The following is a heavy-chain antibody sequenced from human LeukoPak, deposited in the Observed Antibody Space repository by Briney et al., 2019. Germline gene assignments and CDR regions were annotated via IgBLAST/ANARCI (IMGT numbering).Heavy chain of an antibody. Sequence: SETLSLTCTVSGGSISSGSYYWSWIRQPAGKGLEWIGRIYTSGSTNYNPSLKSRVTISVDTSKNQFSLKLSSVTAADTAVYYCASPGIAAAGDAFDIWGQGTMVTVSS. CDR3: ASPGIAAAGDAFDI. CDR2: IYTSGST. J-gene: IGHJ3*02. CDR1: GGSISSGSYY. D-gene: IGHD6-13*01. V-gene: IGHV4-61*02.